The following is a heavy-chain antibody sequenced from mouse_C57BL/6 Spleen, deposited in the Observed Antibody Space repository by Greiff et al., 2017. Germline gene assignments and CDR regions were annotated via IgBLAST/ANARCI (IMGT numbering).Heavy chain of an antibody. CDR3: ARDTLTAQATSWFAY. Sequence: EVHLVESGGGLVKPGGSLKLSCAASGFTFSSYAMSWVRQTPEKRLEWVATISDGGSYTYYPDNVKGRFTISRDNAKNNLYLQMSHLKSEDTAMYYCARDTLTAQATSWFAYWGQGTLVTVSA. V-gene: IGHV5-4*01. CDR1: GFTFSSYA. J-gene: IGHJ3*01. CDR2: ISDGGSYT. D-gene: IGHD3-2*02.